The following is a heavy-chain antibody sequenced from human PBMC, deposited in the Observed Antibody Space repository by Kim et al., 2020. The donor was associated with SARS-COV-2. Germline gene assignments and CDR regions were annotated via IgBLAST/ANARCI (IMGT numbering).Heavy chain of an antibody. D-gene: IGHD4-17*01. CDR1: GGTFSSYA. Sequence: SVKVSCKASGGTFSSYAISWVRQAPGQGLEWMGGIIPIFGTANYAQKFQGRVTITADESTSTAYMELSSLRSEDTAVYYCARVDGDYFGGNWFDPWGQGTLVTVSS. CDR3: ARVDGDYFGGNWFDP. CDR2: IIPIFGTA. J-gene: IGHJ5*02. V-gene: IGHV1-69*13.